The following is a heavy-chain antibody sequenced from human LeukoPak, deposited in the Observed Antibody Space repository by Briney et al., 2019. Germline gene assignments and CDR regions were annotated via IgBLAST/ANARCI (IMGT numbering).Heavy chain of an antibody. CDR2: IKQDGSKK. CDR3: ARGGGLDV. D-gene: IGHD3-16*01. V-gene: IGHV3-7*03. J-gene: IGHJ6*02. CDR1: GFPSSSYW. Sequence: GGSLRLSCVASGFPSSSYWMTWVRQAPGKGLEWVANIKQDGSKKSYVDSVKGRFTISRDNAKNSLYLQMSNLRAEDTAVYFCARGGGLDVWGQGATVTVSS.